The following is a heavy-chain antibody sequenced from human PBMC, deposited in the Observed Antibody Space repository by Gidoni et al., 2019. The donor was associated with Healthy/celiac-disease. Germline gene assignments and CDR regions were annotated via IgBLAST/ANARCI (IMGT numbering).Heavy chain of an antibody. J-gene: IGHJ4*02. V-gene: IGHV4-59*01. CDR1: GGSISSYY. CDR3: ARGLGRSSWYFDY. CDR2: IYYSGST. D-gene: IGHD6-13*01. Sequence: QVQLQESGPGLVKPSETLSLTCTVSGGSISSYYWSWIRQPPGKGLEWIGYIYYSGSTNYNPSLKSRVTISVDTSKNQFSLKLSSVTAADTAVYYCARGLGRSSWYFDYWGQGTLVTVSS.